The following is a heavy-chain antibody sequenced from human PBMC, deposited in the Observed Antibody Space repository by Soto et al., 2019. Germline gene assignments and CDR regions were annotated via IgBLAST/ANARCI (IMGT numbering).Heavy chain of an antibody. V-gene: IGHV4-39*07. CDR2: IYYSGST. CDR1: GGSISSSSYY. D-gene: IGHD3-9*01. Sequence: SETLSLTCTVSGGSISSSSYYWGWIRQPPGKGLEWIGSIYYSGSTYYNPSLKSRVTISVDTSKNQFSLKPSSVTAADTAVYYCARVETYYDILTGYRRGYYYYGMDVWGQGTTVTVSS. CDR3: ARVETYYDILTGYRRGYYYYGMDV. J-gene: IGHJ6*02.